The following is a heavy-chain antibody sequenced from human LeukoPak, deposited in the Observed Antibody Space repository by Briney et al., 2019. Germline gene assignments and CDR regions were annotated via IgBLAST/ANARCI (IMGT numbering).Heavy chain of an antibody. V-gene: IGHV3-74*01. J-gene: IGHJ4*02. CDR1: GFTFSSYW. D-gene: IGHD6-13*01. Sequence: PGGSLRLSCAASGFTFSSYWMHCVRQAPGKGLVWVSRITSDGSSTNYADSVKGRFTISRDNAKNTLYLQMNSLRAEDTAVYYCATFGSSSWGGYWGQGTLVTVSS. CDR3: ATFGSSSWGGY. CDR2: ITSDGSST.